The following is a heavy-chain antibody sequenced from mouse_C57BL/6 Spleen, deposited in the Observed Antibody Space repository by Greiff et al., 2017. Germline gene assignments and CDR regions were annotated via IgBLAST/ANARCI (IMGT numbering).Heavy chain of an antibody. D-gene: IGHD1-1*01. Sequence: EVQRVESGGGLVQPGGSLKLSCAASGFTFSDYYMYWVRQTPEKRLEWVAYISNGGGSTYYPDTVKGRFTISRDNAKNTLYLQMSRLKSEDTAMYYCARDYYGSRGDLFAYWGQGTLVTVSA. CDR1: GFTFSDYY. V-gene: IGHV5-12*01. CDR2: ISNGGGST. J-gene: IGHJ3*01. CDR3: ARDYYGSRGDLFAY.